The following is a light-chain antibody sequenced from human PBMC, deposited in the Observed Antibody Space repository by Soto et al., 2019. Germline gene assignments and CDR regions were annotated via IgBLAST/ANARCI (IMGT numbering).Light chain of an antibody. Sequence: EIVLTQSPGSLSLSPGERATLSCRASQSVTSNYLAWYQQKPGQAPRLLVYGASSRATGISDRFSGSGSGTEFTLIISSLQSEDFAVYYCQEYIQWPPGMFGPGTKVDIK. J-gene: IGKJ1*01. CDR3: QEYIQWPPGM. CDR1: QSVTSNY. CDR2: GAS. V-gene: IGKV3-20*01.